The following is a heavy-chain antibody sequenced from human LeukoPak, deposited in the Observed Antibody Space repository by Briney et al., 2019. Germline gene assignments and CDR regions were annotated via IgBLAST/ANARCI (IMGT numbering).Heavy chain of an antibody. CDR1: GGSISSSSYY. J-gene: IGHJ4*02. CDR2: IYYSGST. Sequence: SETLSLTCTVSGGSISSSSYYWGWIRQPPGKGLEWIGSIYYSGSTYYNPSLKSRVTISVDTSKNQFSLKLSSVTAADTAVYYCARERTDESGDYVWGSIDYWGQGTLVTVSS. CDR3: ARERTDESGDYVWGSIDY. D-gene: IGHD3-16*01. V-gene: IGHV4-39*07.